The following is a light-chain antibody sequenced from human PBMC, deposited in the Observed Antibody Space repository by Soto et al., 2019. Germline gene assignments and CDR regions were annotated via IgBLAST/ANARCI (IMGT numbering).Light chain of an antibody. CDR3: QQYNTWPWT. CDR2: GAS. CDR1: QSVSSN. J-gene: IGKJ1*01. V-gene: IGKV3-15*01. Sequence: EIVMTQSPATLSLSPGERATLSCRASQSVSSNLAWYQQKPGQAPRRLIYGASTRATGIPARFSGSWYGTDFILTSSRLQSEDFAVYYCQQYNTWPWTFGQGTKVEIK.